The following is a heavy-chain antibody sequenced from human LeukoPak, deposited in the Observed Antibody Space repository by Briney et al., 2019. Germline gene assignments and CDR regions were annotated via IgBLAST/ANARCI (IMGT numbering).Heavy chain of an antibody. CDR3: ARGLGFYSLYDY. CDR2: ISSNGGST. Sequence: PGGSLRLSCAASGFTFSSYAMHWVRQAAGKGLEYVSAISSNGGSTYYANSVKGRFTISRDNSKNTLYLQMGSLRAEDMAVYYCARGLGFYSLYDYWGQGTLVTVS. J-gene: IGHJ4*02. D-gene: IGHD6-13*01. CDR1: GFTFSSYA. V-gene: IGHV3-64*01.